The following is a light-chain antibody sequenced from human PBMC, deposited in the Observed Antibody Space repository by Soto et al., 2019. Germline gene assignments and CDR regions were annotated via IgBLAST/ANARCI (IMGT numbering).Light chain of an antibody. CDR3: ATWDDRRNGYV. CDR2: DND. J-gene: IGLJ1*01. Sequence: QSVLTQPPSASGTPGQRVTISASGSSSNIGTNPVSRYQQHPGTTPKLLIYDNDERPAGVPVRFSGSKAATSAYLAISGLQSEDEGDYYCATWDDRRNGYVFGPGTKVTVL. CDR1: SSNIGTNP. V-gene: IGLV1-44*01.